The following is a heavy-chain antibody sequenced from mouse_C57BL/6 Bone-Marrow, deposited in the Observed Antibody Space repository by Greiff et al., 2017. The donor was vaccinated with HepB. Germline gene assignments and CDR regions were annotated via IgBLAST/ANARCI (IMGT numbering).Heavy chain of an antibody. CDR2: INSDGGST. D-gene: IGHD2-5*01. CDR1: EYEFPSHD. J-gene: IGHJ4*01. Sequence: DVHLVESGGGLVQPGESLKLSCESNEYEFPSHDMSWVRKTPEKRLELVAAINSDGGSTYYPDTMERRFIISRDNTKKTLYLQMSSLRSEDTALYYCARRNYSNRYYYAMDYWGQGTSVTVSS. CDR3: ARRNYSNRYYYAMDY. V-gene: IGHV5-2*01.